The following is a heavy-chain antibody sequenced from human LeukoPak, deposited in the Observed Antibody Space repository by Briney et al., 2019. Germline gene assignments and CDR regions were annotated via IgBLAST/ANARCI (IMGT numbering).Heavy chain of an antibody. V-gene: IGHV4-38-2*02. CDR1: GFSISSGHY. D-gene: IGHD1-26*01. CDR2: IFHGGST. CDR3: ARGSGSYWAGWFDP. J-gene: IGHJ5*02. Sequence: SETLSLTCSVSGFSISSGHYWGWIRQPPGKGLEWIGSIFHGGSTYYNPSLKSRGSISVDKSKNQFSLKLSSVTAADTAVYYCARGSGSYWAGWFDPWGQGILVTVSS.